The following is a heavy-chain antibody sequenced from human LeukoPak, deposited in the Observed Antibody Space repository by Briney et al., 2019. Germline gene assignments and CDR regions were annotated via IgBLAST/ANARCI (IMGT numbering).Heavy chain of an antibody. CDR2: ISGDGSSI. CDR3: ARSSSGVYIE. Sequence: GGSLRLSCVASGFTFSNYYMHWVRQVPGKGPVWVSRISGDGSSILYADSVKGRFTISRDNAKNSLYVQMNSLRADDSAVYYCARSSSGVYIEWGQGTLVTVSS. CDR1: GFTFSNYY. J-gene: IGHJ4*02. V-gene: IGHV3-74*01. D-gene: IGHD2-15*01.